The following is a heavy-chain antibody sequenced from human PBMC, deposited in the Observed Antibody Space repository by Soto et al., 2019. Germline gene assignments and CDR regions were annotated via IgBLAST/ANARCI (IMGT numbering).Heavy chain of an antibody. CDR1: GGSVNGSY. D-gene: IGHD6-6*01. V-gene: IGHV4-34*01. CDR3: ARGRRQLVLFSYYYGMDV. Sequence: TLSLTCAVYGGSVNGSYWTGILQPPRNGLEWIGEINHSGSTNYNPSLKSRVTISVDTSKNQFSLKLSSVTAADTAVYYCARGRRQLVLFSYYYGMDVWGQGTTVTVSS. J-gene: IGHJ6*02. CDR2: INHSGST.